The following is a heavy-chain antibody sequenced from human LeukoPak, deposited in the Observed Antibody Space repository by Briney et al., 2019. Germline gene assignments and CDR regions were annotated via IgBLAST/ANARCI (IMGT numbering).Heavy chain of an antibody. D-gene: IGHD5-12*01. CDR1: GFAFSFSA. CDR3: ASIYSGYAVFDY. J-gene: IGHJ4*02. V-gene: IGHV3-23*01. Sequence: PGGSLRLSCEASGFAFSFSAMTWVRQAPGTGLEWVSTINANAINTYYAASVKGRFTISRDNSKSTLYLQLNSLRAEDTAVYYCASIYSGYAVFDYWGQGTLVTVSS. CDR2: INANAINT.